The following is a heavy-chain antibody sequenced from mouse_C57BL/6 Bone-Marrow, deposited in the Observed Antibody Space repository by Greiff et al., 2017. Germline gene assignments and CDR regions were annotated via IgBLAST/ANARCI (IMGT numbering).Heavy chain of an antibody. V-gene: IGHV1-69*01. D-gene: IGHD4-1*01. CDR3: ARSNWDPYYAMDY. CDR2: IDPSDSYT. Sequence: VQLQQSGAELVMPGASVKLSCKASGYTFTSYWMHWVKQRPGQGLEWIGEIDPSDSYTNYNQKFKGKSTLTVDKSSSTAYMQLSSRTSEDSAVYYCARSNWDPYYAMDYWGQGTSVTVSS. CDR1: GYTFTSYW. J-gene: IGHJ4*01.